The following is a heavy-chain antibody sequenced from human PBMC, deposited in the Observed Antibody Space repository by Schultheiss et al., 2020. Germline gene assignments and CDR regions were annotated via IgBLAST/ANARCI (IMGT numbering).Heavy chain of an antibody. J-gene: IGHJ6*02. CDR3: ARIKITMVRGVIYYYGMDV. CDR2: IDWDDDK. D-gene: IGHD3-10*01. Sequence: TLSLTCTFSGFSLSTSGMCVSWIRQPPGKALEWLALIDWDDDKYYSTSLKTRLTISKDTSKNQVVLTMTNMDPVDTATYYCARIKITMVRGVIYYYGMDVWGQGTTVTVSS. CDR1: GFSLSTSGMC. V-gene: IGHV2-70*01.